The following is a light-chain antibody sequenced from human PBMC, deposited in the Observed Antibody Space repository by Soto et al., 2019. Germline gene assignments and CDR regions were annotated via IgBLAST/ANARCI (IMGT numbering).Light chain of an antibody. CDR1: QSVSSN. Sequence: EIVMTQSPATLSVSPGERATLSCRASQSVSSNLAWYQQKPGQAPRLLIYGASTRATGIPARFSGSGSGTEFPLTVSSLQSEDFAVYYCQRRGTFGQGTKVEIK. CDR2: GAS. CDR3: QRRGT. V-gene: IGKV3-15*01. J-gene: IGKJ1*01.